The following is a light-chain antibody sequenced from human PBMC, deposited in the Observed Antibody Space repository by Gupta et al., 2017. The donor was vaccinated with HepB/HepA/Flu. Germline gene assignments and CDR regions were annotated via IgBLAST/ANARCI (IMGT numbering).Light chain of an antibody. Sequence: QSALTQPASVSGSPGQSITISCTGTNSDVGGYNYVSWYQQHPGKAPKLRIYNVSDRPSGVSNRFSGSKSGNTASLTISGLQAEDEADYYCTSYTSSITYVFGTGTRVTVL. CDR2: NVS. CDR1: NSDVGGYNY. J-gene: IGLJ1*01. CDR3: TSYTSSITYV. V-gene: IGLV2-14*03.